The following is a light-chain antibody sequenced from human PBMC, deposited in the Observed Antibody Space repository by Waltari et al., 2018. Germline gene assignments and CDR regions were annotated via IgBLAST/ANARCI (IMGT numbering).Light chain of an antibody. Sequence: DVQMTQSPSTLSASVRARVTIPCRASYSISGWLAGDQQKPGKPPKLLIYDASILQSGVPSRFSGSGTGTDFTLTISSLQPDDFAIYYCQHYNTYSRTFGQGTKVEIK. J-gene: IGKJ1*01. V-gene: IGKV1-5*01. CDR3: QHYNTYSRT. CDR2: DAS. CDR1: YSISGW.